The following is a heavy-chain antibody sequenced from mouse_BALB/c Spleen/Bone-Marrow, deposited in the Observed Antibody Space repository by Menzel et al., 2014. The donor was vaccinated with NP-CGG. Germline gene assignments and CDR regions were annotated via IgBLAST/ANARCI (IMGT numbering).Heavy chain of an antibody. CDR3: ASYDYDDVSYAMDY. Sequence: EVQLQESGGGLVQPGGSLKLSCAAPGFDFSRYWMSWVRQAPGKGLEWIGEINPDSSTINYTPSLKDKFIISRDNAKNTLYLQMSKVRSEDTALYYCASYDYDDVSYAMDYWGQGTSVTVSS. D-gene: IGHD2-4*01. V-gene: IGHV4-1*02. CDR1: GFDFSRYW. CDR2: INPDSSTI. J-gene: IGHJ4*01.